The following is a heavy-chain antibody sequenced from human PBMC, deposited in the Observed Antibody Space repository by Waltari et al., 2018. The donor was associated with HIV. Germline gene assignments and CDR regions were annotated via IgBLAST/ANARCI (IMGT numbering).Heavy chain of an antibody. CDR1: GFVVRRFS. V-gene: IGHV3-21*04. CDR3: VSDDPGYVAIDY. Sequence: LVQSGGGAVQEGGSLVLSCSGSGFVVRRFSFNWVRQTPRRGLGWIASVGRVTYAANYLASVGRRFIISRDDVKSSAYLEMTSLGVEDTDTYYCVSDDPGYVAIDYWGQGSQVVVS. D-gene: IGHD2-15*01. J-gene: IGHJ4*02. CDR2: VGRVTYAA.